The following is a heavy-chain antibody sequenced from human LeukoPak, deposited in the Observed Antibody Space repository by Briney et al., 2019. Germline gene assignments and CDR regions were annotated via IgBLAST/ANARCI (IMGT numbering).Heavy chain of an antibody. D-gene: IGHD7-27*01. V-gene: IGHV4-59*01. Sequence: SSETLSLTCTVSGGSISSYYWSWIRQPPGKGLEWIGYIYYSGSTNYNPSLKSRVTISVDTSKNQFSLKLSSVTAVDTAVYYCARDSTGDDAFDIWGQGTMVTVSS. CDR2: IYYSGST. CDR3: ARDSTGDDAFDI. J-gene: IGHJ3*02. CDR1: GGSISSYY.